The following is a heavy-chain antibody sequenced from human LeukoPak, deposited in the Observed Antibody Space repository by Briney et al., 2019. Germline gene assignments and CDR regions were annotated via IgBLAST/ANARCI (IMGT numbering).Heavy chain of an antibody. D-gene: IGHD2-15*01. J-gene: IGHJ3*02. V-gene: IGHV3-23*01. CDR2: INGAGDVI. Sequence: GGSLRLSCVVTGSTSIAYAMNWVRQAPGKGLEWVSVINGAGDVILYADSVRGRFTISRDMSKSTVYLQMNSLRAEDTAVYYCARTGSGGDLDIWGQGTMVTVSS. CDR1: GSTSIAYA. CDR3: ARTGSGGDLDI.